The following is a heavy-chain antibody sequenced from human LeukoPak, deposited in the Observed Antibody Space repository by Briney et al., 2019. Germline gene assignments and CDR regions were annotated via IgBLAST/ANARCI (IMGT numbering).Heavy chain of an antibody. CDR1: GGSISSSSYD. CDR3: ARRWYYGAGSLPTPFDY. V-gene: IGHV4-39*01. CDR2: SYYSGST. D-gene: IGHD3-10*01. Sequence: SETLSLTCTVSGGSISSSSYDSGWIRQPPGKGLEWSGSSYYSGSTYYNASLKSRVTISLDTSKNQYSLKLSSVTAADTAVYYCARRWYYGAGSLPTPFDYWGQGTLVSVSS. J-gene: IGHJ4*02.